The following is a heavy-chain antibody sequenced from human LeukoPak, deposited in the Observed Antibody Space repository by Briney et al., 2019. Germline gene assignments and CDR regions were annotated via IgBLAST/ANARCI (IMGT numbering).Heavy chain of an antibody. CDR3: ARDQAGYCSAGSCYEGFDY. CDR2: MNPNSGNT. Sequence: ASVKVSCKASGYTFTSYDINWVRQATGQGLEWMGWMNPNSGNTGYAQKFQGRVTITRNTSISTAYMELSSLRPEDTAVYYCARDQAGYCSAGSCYEGFDYWGQGTLVTVSS. D-gene: IGHD2-15*01. V-gene: IGHV1-8*03. CDR1: GYTFTSYD. J-gene: IGHJ4*02.